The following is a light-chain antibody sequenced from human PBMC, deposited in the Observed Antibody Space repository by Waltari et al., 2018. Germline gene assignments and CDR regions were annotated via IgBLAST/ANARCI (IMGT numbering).Light chain of an antibody. CDR3: QQYNEWPPWT. J-gene: IGKJ1*01. V-gene: IGKV3-15*01. Sequence: EIVMTRSPATLSVSPGERVTLSCRASQSVSYNLAWYQHKPGQAPRLLMSASSTRATGVPARFSGSGSGTDFTLTISSLQSEDFAIYYCQQYNEWPPWTFGQGTRVEIK. CDR2: ASS. CDR1: QSVSYN.